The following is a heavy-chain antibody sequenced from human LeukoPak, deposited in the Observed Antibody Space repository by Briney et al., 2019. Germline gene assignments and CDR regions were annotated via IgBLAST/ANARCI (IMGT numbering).Heavy chain of an antibody. CDR2: IIPRLGIA. Sequence: VASVKVSCKASGGTFSSYAISWVRQAPGQGLEWRGRIIPRLGIANYARKFQGRVTITADKSRSTAYMELSSLRSEDTAVYYCASGVYDSSGYLWNWGQGTLVTVSS. D-gene: IGHD3-22*01. CDR3: ASGVYDSSGYLWN. V-gene: IGHV1-69*04. CDR1: GGTFSSYA. J-gene: IGHJ4*02.